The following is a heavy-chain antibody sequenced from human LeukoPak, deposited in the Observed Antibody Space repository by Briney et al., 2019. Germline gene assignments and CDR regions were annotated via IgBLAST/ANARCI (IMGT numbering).Heavy chain of an antibody. CDR3: AKWGYCGGDCYWSETS. J-gene: IGHJ5*02. CDR2: IRYDGSNK. CDR1: GFTFSSYG. D-gene: IGHD2-21*01. V-gene: IGHV3-30*02. Sequence: GGSLGLSCAASGFTFSSYGMHWVRQAPGKGLEWVAFIRYDGSNKYYADSVKGRFTISRDNSKNTLYLQMNSLRAEDTAVYYCAKWGYCGGDCYWSETSWGQGTLVTVSS.